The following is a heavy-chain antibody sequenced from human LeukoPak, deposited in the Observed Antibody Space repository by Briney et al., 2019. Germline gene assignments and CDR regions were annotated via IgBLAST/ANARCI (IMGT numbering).Heavy chain of an antibody. CDR1: GGTFSSYA. D-gene: IGHD1-26*01. J-gene: IGHJ4*02. Sequence: SVKVSCKASGGTFSSYAISWVRQAPGQGLEWMGGIIPIFGTANYAQKFQGRVTITTDESTSTAYMELSSLRSDDTAVYYCARDLYSGSYGPDYWGQGTLVTVSS. CDR3: ARDLYSGSYGPDY. CDR2: IIPIFGTA. V-gene: IGHV1-69*05.